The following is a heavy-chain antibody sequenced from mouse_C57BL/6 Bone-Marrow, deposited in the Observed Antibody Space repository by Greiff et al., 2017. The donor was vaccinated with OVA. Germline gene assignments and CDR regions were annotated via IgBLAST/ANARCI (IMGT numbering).Heavy chain of an antibody. Sequence: EVQLQQSGTVLARPGASVKMSCKTSGSTFTSHWIHWVKPRPGQGLEWTGAIYPGNSDTSYNQKFKGKAKLTAVTSASTAYMELSSLTNEDSAVYYCTRNYYGSSYGGYYAMDYWGQGTSVTVSS. V-gene: IGHV1-5*01. CDR2: IYPGNSDT. J-gene: IGHJ4*01. CDR1: GSTFTSHW. D-gene: IGHD1-1*01. CDR3: TRNYYGSSYGGYYAMDY.